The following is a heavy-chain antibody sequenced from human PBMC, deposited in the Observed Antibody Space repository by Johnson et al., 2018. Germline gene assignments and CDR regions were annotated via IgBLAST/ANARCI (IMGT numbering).Heavy chain of an antibody. CDR1: GFTFSSYS. Sequence: QVQLVQSGGGLVKPGGSLRLSCAASGFTFSSYSMNWVRQAPGKGLEWVAVIWYDGSNKYYADSVKGRFTISRDNSKNPLYLQMNNLRADDTAGYYCARARMPYGDYLEYFQHWGQGTLVTVSS. CDR3: ARARMPYGDYLEYFQH. J-gene: IGHJ1*01. D-gene: IGHD4-17*01. CDR2: IWYDGSNK. V-gene: IGHV3-33*08.